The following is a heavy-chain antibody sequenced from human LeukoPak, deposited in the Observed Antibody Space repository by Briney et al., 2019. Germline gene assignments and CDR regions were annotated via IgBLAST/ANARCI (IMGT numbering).Heavy chain of an antibody. V-gene: IGHV3-23*01. Sequence: GGSLRLSCAASGFAFTNYAMSWVRQASGKGLEWVSSISGSGGSTYYADSVKGRFTISRDNAKNSLYLQMNSLRAEDTAVYYCARDRAQLDYYGMDVWGQGTTVSVSS. J-gene: IGHJ6*02. CDR1: GFAFTNYA. D-gene: IGHD6-13*01. CDR2: ISGSGGST. CDR3: ARDRAQLDYYGMDV.